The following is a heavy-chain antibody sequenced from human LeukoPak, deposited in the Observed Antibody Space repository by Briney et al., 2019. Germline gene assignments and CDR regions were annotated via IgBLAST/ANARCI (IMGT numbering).Heavy chain of an antibody. D-gene: IGHD2-15*01. CDR1: GFTFSSHA. CDR2: ISYDGSNK. J-gene: IGHJ6*04. V-gene: IGHV3-30*04. CDR3: ARDLKDIVVVVAATWDV. Sequence: GGSLRLSCAASGFTFSSHAMHWVRQAPGKGLEWVAVISYDGSNKYYADSVKGRFTISRDNSKNTLYLQMNSLRAEDTAVYYCARDLKDIVVVVAATWDVWGKGTTVTVSS.